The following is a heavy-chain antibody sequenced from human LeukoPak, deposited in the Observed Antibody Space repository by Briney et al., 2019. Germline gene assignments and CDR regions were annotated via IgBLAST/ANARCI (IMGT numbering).Heavy chain of an antibody. D-gene: IGHD6-19*01. CDR3: AKERSLEIAVAGTIFDY. CDR1: GFTVSSNY. J-gene: IGHJ4*02. V-gene: IGHV3-66*01. CDR2: IYSGGDT. Sequence: PGGSLRLSCAASGFTVSSNYMGWVRQAPGKGLEWVSVIYSGGDTYYADSVKGRFTISRDNSKNMIYLELSSLKAEDTAVCYCAKERSLEIAVAGTIFDYWGQGTLVTVSS.